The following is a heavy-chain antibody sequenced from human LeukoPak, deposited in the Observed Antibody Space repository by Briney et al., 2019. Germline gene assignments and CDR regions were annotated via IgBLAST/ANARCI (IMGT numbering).Heavy chain of an antibody. J-gene: IGHJ4*02. D-gene: IGHD3-16*02. V-gene: IGHV1-3*01. CDR3: LIWGELSLNY. CDR1: GYTFTSYA. Sequence: GASVKVSCKASGYTFTSYAIHWVRQAPGQRLEWMGWINAGNGDTKYSQKFQGRVTITRDTSASTAYMELSSLRSEDTAVYYCLIWGELSLNYWGQGTLVTVSS. CDR2: INAGNGDT.